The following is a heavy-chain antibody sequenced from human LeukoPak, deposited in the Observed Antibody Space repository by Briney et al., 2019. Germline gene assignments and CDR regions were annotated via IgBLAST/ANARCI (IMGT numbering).Heavy chain of an antibody. J-gene: IGHJ4*02. D-gene: IGHD3-3*01. CDR2: ISGGASSI. Sequence: GGSLRLSCVVSGFTFSDYSMNWVRQAPGKGLEWISHISGGASSIYYADSVKGRFTISRDNAKNSLYLQMNSLRVEDTAIYYCARGQIYDFWSGYYTLMNYFDYWGQGTLVTVSS. V-gene: IGHV3-48*01. CDR3: ARGQIYDFWSGYYTLMNYFDY. CDR1: GFTFSDYS.